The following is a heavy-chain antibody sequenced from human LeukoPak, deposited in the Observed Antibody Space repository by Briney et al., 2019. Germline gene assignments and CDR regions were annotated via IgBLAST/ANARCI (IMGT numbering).Heavy chain of an antibody. J-gene: IGHJ4*02. CDR2: IQYDGSNK. CDR3: SDLPTLGRVDY. D-gene: IGHD7-27*01. V-gene: IGHV3-30*02. Sequence: GGSLRLSCAASGFTFSSYGMHWVRQAPGKGLEWVAFIQYDGSNKYYADSVKGRFTISRDNSKNTLYLQMNSLRAEDTAVYFCSDLPTLGRVDYWSQGTLVTVSS. CDR1: GFTFSSYG.